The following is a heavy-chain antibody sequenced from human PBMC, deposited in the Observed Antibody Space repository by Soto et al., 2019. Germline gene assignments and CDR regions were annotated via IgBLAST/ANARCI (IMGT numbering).Heavy chain of an antibody. D-gene: IGHD6-13*01. CDR1: GFTFSSYG. V-gene: IGHV3-33*01. J-gene: IGHJ6*02. CDR3: ARDLEGSSWYWGYYYYGMDV. Sequence: PGGSLRLSCAASGFTFSSYGMHWVRQAPGKGLEWVAVIWYDGSNKYYADSVKGRFTISRDNSKNTLYLQMNSLRAEGTAVYYCARDLEGSSWYWGYYYYGMDVWGQGTTVTVSS. CDR2: IWYDGSNK.